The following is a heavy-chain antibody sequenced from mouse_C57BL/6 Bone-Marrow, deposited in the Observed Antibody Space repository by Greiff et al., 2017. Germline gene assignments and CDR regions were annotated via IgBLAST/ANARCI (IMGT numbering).Heavy chain of an antibody. D-gene: IGHD1-1*01. V-gene: IGHV1-85*01. CDR1: GYTFTSYD. CDR3: ARDYGSSYWYFDV. CDR2: IYPRDGST. J-gene: IGHJ1*03. Sequence: QVQLKQSGPELVKPGASVKLSCKASGYTFTSYDINWVKQRPGPGLEWIGWIYPRDGSTKYNEKFKGKATLTVDTSSSTAYMELHSLTSEDSAVYSCARDYGSSYWYFDVWGTGTTVTVSS.